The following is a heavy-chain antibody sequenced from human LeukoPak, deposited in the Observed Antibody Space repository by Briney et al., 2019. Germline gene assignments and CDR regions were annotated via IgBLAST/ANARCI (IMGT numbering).Heavy chain of an antibody. J-gene: IGHJ4*02. D-gene: IGHD6-13*01. V-gene: IGHV3-23*01. Sequence: GGSLRLSCAASGFTFSSYAMSWVRQAPGKGLEWVSAISGSGGSTYYADSVKGRFTISRDNSKNTLYLQMSSLRAEDTAVYYCAKGGHSSSWYSNYWGQGTLVTVSS. CDR2: ISGSGGST. CDR3: AKGGHSSSWYSNY. CDR1: GFTFSSYA.